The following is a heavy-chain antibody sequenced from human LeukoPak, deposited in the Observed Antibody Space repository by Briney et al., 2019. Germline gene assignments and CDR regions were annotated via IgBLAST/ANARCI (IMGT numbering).Heavy chain of an antibody. V-gene: IGHV1-18*01. CDR2: ISAYNGNT. Sequence: ASVKVSCKASGYTFTSYGISWVRQAPGQGLEWMGWISAYNGNTNYAQKFQGRVTITADESTSTAYMELSSLRSEDTAVYYCAREPYSNYEGNTDYWGQGTLVTVSS. J-gene: IGHJ4*02. D-gene: IGHD4-11*01. CDR1: GYTFTSYG. CDR3: AREPYSNYEGNTDY.